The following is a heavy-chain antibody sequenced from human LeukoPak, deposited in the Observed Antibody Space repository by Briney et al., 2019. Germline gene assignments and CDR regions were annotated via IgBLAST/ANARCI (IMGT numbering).Heavy chain of an antibody. J-gene: IGHJ4*02. D-gene: IGHD6-13*01. Sequence: GGSLRLSCAASGFTFSSFAMSWVRQAPGKGLEWVSILSGSGGSTNFADSVKGRFTISRDNSKKTLYLQMNSLRAEDTAIYYCAKDSYSKGDFWGQGVLVTVPS. CDR1: GFTFSSFA. V-gene: IGHV3-23*01. CDR2: LSGSGGST. CDR3: AKDSYSKGDF.